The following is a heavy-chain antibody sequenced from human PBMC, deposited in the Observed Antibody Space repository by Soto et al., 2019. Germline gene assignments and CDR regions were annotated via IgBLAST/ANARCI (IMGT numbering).Heavy chain of an antibody. CDR2: MFYSGAT. CDR3: ARHKSGSDWLDP. V-gene: IGHV4-39*01. D-gene: IGHD2-15*01. Sequence: LSLICTVSGGSISDISYCWGWIRQPPGKGLQWIGCMFYSGATYYNPSLKNRVTLSVDTSNNEFSLKLVSVTAPDTAVYYCARHKSGSDWLDPWGQGTLVTVSS. J-gene: IGHJ5*02. CDR1: GGSISDISYC.